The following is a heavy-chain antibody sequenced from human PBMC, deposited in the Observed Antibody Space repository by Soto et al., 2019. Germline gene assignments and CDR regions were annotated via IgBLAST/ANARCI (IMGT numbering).Heavy chain of an antibody. CDR3: ARVGRGWLQFSYYYYGMDV. D-gene: IGHD5-12*01. CDR1: GFTFSSYG. J-gene: IGHJ6*02. V-gene: IGHV3-33*01. CDR2: IWYDGSNK. Sequence: PGVSLRLSCAASGFTFSSYGMHWVRQAPGKGLEWVAVIWYDGSNKYYADSVKGRFTISRDNSKNTLYLQMNSLRAEDTAVYYCARVGRGWLQFSYYYYGMDVWGQGTTVTVSS.